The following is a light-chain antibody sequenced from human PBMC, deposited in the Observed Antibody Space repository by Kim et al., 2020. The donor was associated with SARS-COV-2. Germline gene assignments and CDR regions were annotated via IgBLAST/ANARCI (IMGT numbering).Light chain of an antibody. Sequence: SSELTQPPSVSVSPGQTASITCSGDKLGDKYACWYQQKPGQSPVLVIYQDSKRPSGIPERFSGSNSGNTATLTISGTQAMDEADYYFQAWDSSTVFGGGT. V-gene: IGLV3-1*01. CDR3: QAWDSSTV. CDR2: QDS. J-gene: IGLJ3*02. CDR1: KLGDKY.